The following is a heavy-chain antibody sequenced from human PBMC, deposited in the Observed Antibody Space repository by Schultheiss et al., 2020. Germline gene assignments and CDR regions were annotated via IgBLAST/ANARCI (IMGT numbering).Heavy chain of an antibody. CDR1: GGSISSSSYY. Sequence: SETLSLTCTVSGGSISSSSYYWGWIRQPPGKGLEWIGSIYHSGSTYYNPSLKSRVTISVDRSKNQFSLKLSSVTAADTAVYYCARYLRGYSYGFQWFDPWGQGTLVTVSS. CDR2: IYHSGST. V-gene: IGHV4-39*07. CDR3: ARYLRGYSYGFQWFDP. D-gene: IGHD5-18*01. J-gene: IGHJ5*02.